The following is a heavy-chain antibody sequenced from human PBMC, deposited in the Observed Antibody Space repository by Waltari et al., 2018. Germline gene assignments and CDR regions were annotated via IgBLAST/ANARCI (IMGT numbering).Heavy chain of an antibody. V-gene: IGHV4-4*02. CDR3: ARDNIASPQLSYFQH. CDR1: GGPISSSNW. J-gene: IGHJ1*01. D-gene: IGHD6-13*01. Sequence: QVQLQESGPGLVKPSGPLSLTCAVSGGPISSSNWWSWVRQPPGKGLEWIGEIYHSGSTNYNPSLKSRVTISVDKSKNQFSLKLSSVTAADTAVYYCARDNIASPQLSYFQHWGQGTLVTVSS. CDR2: IYHSGST.